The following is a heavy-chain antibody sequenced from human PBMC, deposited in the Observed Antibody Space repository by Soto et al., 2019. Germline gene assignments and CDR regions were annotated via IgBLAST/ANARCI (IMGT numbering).Heavy chain of an antibody. CDR2: IYYIGST. Sequence: SWIRQPPGNGLEWIGYIYYIGSTYYNPSLKSRVTISVDTSKNQFSLKLSSVTAADTAVYYCARAQGSGFLVSWGQGTLVTVSS. J-gene: IGHJ4*02. D-gene: IGHD3-10*01. CDR3: ARAQGSGFLVS. V-gene: IGHV4-30-4*01.